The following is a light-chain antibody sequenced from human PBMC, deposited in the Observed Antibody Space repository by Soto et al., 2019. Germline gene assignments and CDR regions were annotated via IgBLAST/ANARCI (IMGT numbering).Light chain of an antibody. CDR1: SSNIGSNT. J-gene: IGLJ3*02. Sequence: QSVLTQPPSASGTPGQRVTISCSGSSSNIGSNTVNWYQQLPGTAPNLLIYSNNPRPSGVPDRFSGSKSGTSASLAISGLQSEDEADYYCAAWDDSLNGSWVFGGGTKVTVL. CDR3: AAWDDSLNGSWV. CDR2: SNN. V-gene: IGLV1-44*01.